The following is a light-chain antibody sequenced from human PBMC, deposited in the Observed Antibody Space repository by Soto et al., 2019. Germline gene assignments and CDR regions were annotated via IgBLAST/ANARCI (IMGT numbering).Light chain of an antibody. Sequence: DIQMTQSPSSLSASVGDRVNLTCRASEGITRFLAWFQQKAGEGPKSLIYASSSLHRGVPSRFSGSGFGTDFTLTISSLQSEDSAVYYCQQYKSFPWTFGQGTKVDIK. CDR3: QQYKSFPWT. CDR2: ASS. CDR1: EGITRF. V-gene: IGKV1-16*01. J-gene: IGKJ1*01.